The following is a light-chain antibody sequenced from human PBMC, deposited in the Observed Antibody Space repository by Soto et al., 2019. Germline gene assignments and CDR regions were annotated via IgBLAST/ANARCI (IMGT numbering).Light chain of an antibody. CDR2: DAS. CDR3: QQGSNWPPWT. CDR1: QSVSSSY. V-gene: IGKV3-11*01. J-gene: IGKJ1*01. Sequence: EIVLTQSPATLSLSPGERATLSCRANQSVSSSYLAWYQQKPGQAPRLLIYDASDRATGIPARFSGSGSGTDFTLTISSLEPEDFAVYYCQQGSNWPPWTFGQGTRVEIK.